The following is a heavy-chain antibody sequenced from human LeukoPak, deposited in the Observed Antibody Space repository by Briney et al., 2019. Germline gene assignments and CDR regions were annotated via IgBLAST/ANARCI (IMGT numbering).Heavy chain of an antibody. V-gene: IGHV4-30-4*01. CDR1: GGSISSGDYY. D-gene: IGHD3-10*01. CDR2: IYYRGST. CDR3: ATVAVIRGVTYFDY. Sequence: SETLSLTCTVSGGSISSGDYYWSWIRQPPGQGLEWIGYIYYRGSTYYNPSLKSRVIISVDTSKNQFSLKLSSMTAAGTAVYYCATVAVIRGVTYFDYWGQGTLVTVSS. J-gene: IGHJ4*02.